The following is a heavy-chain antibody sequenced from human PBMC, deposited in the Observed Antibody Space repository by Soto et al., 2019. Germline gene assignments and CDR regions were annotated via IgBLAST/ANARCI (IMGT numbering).Heavy chain of an antibody. D-gene: IGHD6-13*01. J-gene: IGHJ4*02. CDR1: GFTFSSYA. CDR3: AIGLDSSSWYGY. V-gene: IGHV3-23*01. CDR2: ISGSGGST. Sequence: GGSLRLSCAASGFTFSSYAMSWVRQAPGKGLEWVSAISGSGGSTYYADSVKGRFTISRDNSKNTLYLQMNSLRAEDTAVYYCAIGLDSSSWYGYWGQGTLVTVSS.